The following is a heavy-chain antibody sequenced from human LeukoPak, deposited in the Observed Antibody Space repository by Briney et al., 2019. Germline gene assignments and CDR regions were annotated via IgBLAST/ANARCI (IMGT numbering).Heavy chain of an antibody. D-gene: IGHD5-18*01. V-gene: IGHV3-7*01. CDR1: GFTFSSYW. Sequence: GGSLRLSCAASGFTFSSYWMSWVRQAPGKGLEWVANIKKDGSEKYYVDSVKGRFTISRDNAKTSLYLHMISLRAEDTAAYYCARHLSGVTGYTYGRGIDYWGQGTLVTVSS. J-gene: IGHJ4*02. CDR2: IKKDGSEK. CDR3: ARHLSGVTGYTYGRGIDY.